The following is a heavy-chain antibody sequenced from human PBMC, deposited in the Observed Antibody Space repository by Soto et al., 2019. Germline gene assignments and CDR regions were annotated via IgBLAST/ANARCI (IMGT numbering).Heavy chain of an antibody. V-gene: IGHV4-34*01. CDR1: GGSFSGYY. J-gene: IGHJ5*02. Sequence: SETLSLTCAVYGGSFSGYYWTWIRQPPGTGLEWIGEINHSGSTNYNPSLKSRVTISVDTSKNQFSLKLTSVTAADTAVYYCARDDRGVVVTWGQGTLVTVSS. D-gene: IGHD3-22*01. CDR2: INHSGST. CDR3: ARDDRGVVVT.